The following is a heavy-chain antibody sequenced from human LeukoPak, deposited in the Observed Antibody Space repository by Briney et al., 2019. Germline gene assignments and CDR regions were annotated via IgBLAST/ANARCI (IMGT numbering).Heavy chain of an antibody. CDR2: ISKDGGDK. Sequence: GGSLRLSCAASGFTFSDYAMHWVRQAPGKGLEWVAVISKDGGDKYYPGSVRGRFTISRDNSKNTIYLQMDSLRAEDTAIYYCARDYWWNYDYWGQGTLVTVSS. CDR1: GFTFSDYA. V-gene: IGHV3-30-3*01. D-gene: IGHD1-7*01. J-gene: IGHJ4*02. CDR3: ARDYWWNYDY.